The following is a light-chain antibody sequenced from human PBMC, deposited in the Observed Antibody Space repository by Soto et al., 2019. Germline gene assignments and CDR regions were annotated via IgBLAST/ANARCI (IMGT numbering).Light chain of an antibody. J-gene: IGLJ2*01. CDR1: SSDVGGYKY. Sequence: QSVLTQPASVSGSPGQSITISCTGTSSDVGGYKYVSWYQQHPGKAPKLMIYDVTNRPSGISDRFSGSKSGNTASLTISGLQAEDEADYYCSSYTSSTTVLFGGGTTLTVL. V-gene: IGLV2-14*01. CDR3: SSYTSSTTVL. CDR2: DVT.